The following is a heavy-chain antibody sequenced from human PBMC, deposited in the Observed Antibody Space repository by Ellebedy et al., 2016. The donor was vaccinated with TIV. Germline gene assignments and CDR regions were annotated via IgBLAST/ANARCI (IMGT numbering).Heavy chain of an antibody. D-gene: IGHD3-22*01. CDR2: ISSTCSRT. CDR3: AKGRGGGSDSSAPRYYFDY. J-gene: IGHJ4*02. Sequence: GESLKISCAASGFTFSSYAMSWVRQAPGKGLEWVSTISSTCSRTYYADSVGGRFTISRDNSKKTLYLQMNRLSAEDTAVYYCAKGRGGGSDSSAPRYYFDYWGLGTLVTVSS. V-gene: IGHV3-23*01. CDR1: GFTFSSYA.